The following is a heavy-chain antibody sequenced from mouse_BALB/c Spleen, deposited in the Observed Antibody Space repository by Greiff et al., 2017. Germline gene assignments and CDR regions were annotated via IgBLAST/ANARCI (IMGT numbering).Heavy chain of an antibody. D-gene: IGHD1-1*01. CDR3: ARRYYGSSYCFDD. CDR2: INPSNGRT. V-gene: IGHV1S81*02. CDR1: GYTFTSYW. Sequence: QVQLQQPGAELVKPGASVKLSCKASGYTFTSYWMHWVKQRPGQGLEWIGEINPSNGRTNYNEKFKSKATLTVDKSSSTAYMQLSSLTSEDSAVYYCARRYYGSSYCFDDWGQGTTLTVSS. J-gene: IGHJ2*01.